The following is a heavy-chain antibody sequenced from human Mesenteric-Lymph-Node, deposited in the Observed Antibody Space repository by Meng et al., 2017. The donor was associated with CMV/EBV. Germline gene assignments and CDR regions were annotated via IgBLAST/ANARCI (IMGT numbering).Heavy chain of an antibody. D-gene: IGHD6-13*01. CDR3: AKEGYSSSWGYYYYGMDV. Sequence: LSLTCAASGFTFSSYAMHWVRQAPGKGLEWVAVISYDGSNKYYADSVKGRFTISRDNSKNTLYLQMNSLRAEDTAVYYCAKEGYSSSWGYYYYGMDVWGQGTTVTVSS. CDR1: GFTFSSYA. J-gene: IGHJ6*02. CDR2: ISYDGSNK. V-gene: IGHV3-30-3*01.